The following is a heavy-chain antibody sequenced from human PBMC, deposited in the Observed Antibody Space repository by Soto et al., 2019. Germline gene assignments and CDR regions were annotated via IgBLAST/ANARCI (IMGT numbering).Heavy chain of an antibody. J-gene: IGHJ4*02. Sequence: GGSLRLSCAASGFTFSSYAMNWVRQAPGKGPEWVSHISVTGDTYYADSVKGRFTISRDNSKHTLFLQMKSLRAEDTAVYYCAKSLNTATSFDYWGQGSPVTVSS. CDR2: ISVTGDT. V-gene: IGHV3-23*01. CDR3: AKSLNTATSFDY. CDR1: GFTFSSYA.